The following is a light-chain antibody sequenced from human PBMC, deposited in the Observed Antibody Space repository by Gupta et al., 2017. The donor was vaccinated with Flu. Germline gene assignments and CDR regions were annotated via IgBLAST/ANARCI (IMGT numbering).Light chain of an antibody. CDR3: MQAHQTPYS. Sequence: DIVMTQSPLSLPVTPGDAASISCKSSQSILHSSGHNYLDWYLQKPGQSPQLLIYLGSTRASGVPDRFSGSGSGTDFTLTISTVEAEDVGVYYCMQAHQTPYSFGQGTKLEIK. J-gene: IGKJ2*03. CDR2: LGS. CDR1: QSILHSSGHNY. V-gene: IGKV2-28*01.